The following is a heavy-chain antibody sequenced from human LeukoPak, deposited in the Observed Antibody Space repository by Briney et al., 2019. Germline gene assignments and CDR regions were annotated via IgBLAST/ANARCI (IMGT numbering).Heavy chain of an antibody. Sequence: SETLSLTCTVSGGSISSDYWSWIRQPPGKGLEGIGYISHGGTTSYNPSLQSRVTISVDTSKNRFSLKVTSVTAADTAVYYCARRVTSSGWYRDDSWGQGTLVTVSS. J-gene: IGHJ4*02. CDR3: ARRVTSSGWYRDDS. D-gene: IGHD6-19*01. V-gene: IGHV4-59*08. CDR1: GGSISSDY. CDR2: ISHGGTT.